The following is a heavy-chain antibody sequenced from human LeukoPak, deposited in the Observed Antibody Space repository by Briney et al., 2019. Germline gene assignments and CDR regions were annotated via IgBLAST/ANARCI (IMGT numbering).Heavy chain of an antibody. Sequence: GGSLRLSCAASGFTFSDHFLDWVRQALGKGLEWVGRTRNKANSYITEYAASVKGRFTISRDDSKNSLYLQMSSLKTDDTAMYYCASIRGTFGYWGQGTLVTVSS. CDR3: ASIRGTFGY. CDR1: GFTFSDHF. V-gene: IGHV3-72*01. CDR2: TRNKANSYIT. D-gene: IGHD1-26*01. J-gene: IGHJ4*02.